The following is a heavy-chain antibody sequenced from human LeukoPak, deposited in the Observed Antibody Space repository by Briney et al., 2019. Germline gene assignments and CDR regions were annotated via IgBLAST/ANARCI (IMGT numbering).Heavy chain of an antibody. CDR1: GYTFTRYG. Sequence: ASVKVSCKASGYTFTRYGISWVRQAPGQGLEWVGWISGYNGNTKYAQKVQGRVTMTTDTSASTAYMELRSLRSDDTAVYYCAREAPGAPGTREFDYWGQGTLVTVSS. D-gene: IGHD6-13*01. V-gene: IGHV1-18*01. J-gene: IGHJ4*02. CDR2: ISGYNGNT. CDR3: AREAPGAPGTREFDY.